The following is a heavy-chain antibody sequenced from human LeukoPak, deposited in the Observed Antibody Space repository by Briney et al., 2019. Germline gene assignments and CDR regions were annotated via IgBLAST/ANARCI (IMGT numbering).Heavy chain of an antibody. CDR1: GYTFTSYD. D-gene: IGHD6-13*01. J-gene: IGHJ4*02. CDR2: IIPILGIA. V-gene: IGHV1-69*04. Sequence: SVKVSCKASGYTFTSYDINWVRQATGQGLEWMGRIIPILGIANYAQKFQGRVTITADKSTSTAYMELSSLRSEDTAVYYCAREGQQLATGFDYWGQGTLVTVSS. CDR3: AREGQQLATGFDY.